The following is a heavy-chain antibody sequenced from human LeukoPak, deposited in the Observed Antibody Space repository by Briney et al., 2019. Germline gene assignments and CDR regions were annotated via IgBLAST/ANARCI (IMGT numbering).Heavy chain of an antibody. Sequence: GGSLRLSCAASGFTFSSYAMSWVRQAPGKGLEWVSAISGSGGSTYYADSVKGRFTISRDNSKNTLYLQMNSLRAEDTAVYYCAKKGEXSGWSLGWFDPWGQGTLVTVS. CDR1: GFTFSSYA. CDR3: AKKGEXSGWSLGWFDP. J-gene: IGHJ5*02. CDR2: ISGSGGST. V-gene: IGHV3-23*01. D-gene: IGHD6-19*01.